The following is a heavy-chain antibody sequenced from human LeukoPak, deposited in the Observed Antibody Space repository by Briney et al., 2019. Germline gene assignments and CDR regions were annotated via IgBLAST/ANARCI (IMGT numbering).Heavy chain of an antibody. J-gene: IGHJ5*02. CDR2: INWNGGNT. CDR1: GFTFEDYG. CDR3: ARFMIREVTADNWFDP. D-gene: IGHD3-10*01. Sequence: PGGSLRLSCAASGFTFEDYGMSWVRQPPGKGLEWVSGINWNGGNTGYADSVRGRFTISRDNAKDSLYLQMNSLRAEDTAVYYCARFMIREVTADNWFDPWGQGTLVTVSS. V-gene: IGHV3-20*04.